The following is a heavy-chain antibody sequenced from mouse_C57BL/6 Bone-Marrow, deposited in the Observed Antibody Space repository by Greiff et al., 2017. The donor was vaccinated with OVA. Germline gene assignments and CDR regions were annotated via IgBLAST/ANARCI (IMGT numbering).Heavy chain of an antibody. CDR3: ARYFLLRCFDY. CDR2: ISSGGSYT. V-gene: IGHV5-6*01. J-gene: IGHJ2*01. D-gene: IGHD1-1*01. CDR1: GFTFSSYG. Sequence: EVHLVESGGDLVKPGGSLKLSCAASGFTFSSYGMSWVRQTPDKRLEWVATISSGGSYTYYPDSVKGRFTISRDNAKNTLYLQMSSLKSEDTAMYYCARYFLLRCFDYWGQGTTLTVSS.